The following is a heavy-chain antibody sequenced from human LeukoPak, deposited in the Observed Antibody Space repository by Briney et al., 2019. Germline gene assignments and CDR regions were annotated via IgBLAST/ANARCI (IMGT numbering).Heavy chain of an antibody. Sequence: GGSLRLSCAASGFTFSSYSMNWVRQAPGKGLEWVSYISSSSSSTIYYADSVKGRFTISRDNAKNSLYLQMNSLRDEDTAVYYCERGESSGWYGGAFDIWGQGTMVTVSS. CDR2: ISSSSSSTI. J-gene: IGHJ3*02. CDR1: GFTFSSYS. D-gene: IGHD6-19*01. V-gene: IGHV3-48*02. CDR3: ERGESSGWYGGAFDI.